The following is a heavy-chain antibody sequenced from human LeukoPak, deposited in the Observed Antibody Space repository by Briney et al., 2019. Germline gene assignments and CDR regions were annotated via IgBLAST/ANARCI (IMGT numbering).Heavy chain of an antibody. D-gene: IGHD2-2*01. V-gene: IGHV4-30-2*01. CDR2: IYHSGST. CDR1: GGSISSGGYY. Sequence: PSQTLSLTCTVSGGSISSGGYYWSWIRQPPGKGLEWIGYIYHSGSTYYNPSLKSRVTISVDRSKNQFSLKLSSVTAADTAVYYCARYCSGTSCYPFDPWGQGTLVTVSS. J-gene: IGHJ5*02. CDR3: ARYCSGTSCYPFDP.